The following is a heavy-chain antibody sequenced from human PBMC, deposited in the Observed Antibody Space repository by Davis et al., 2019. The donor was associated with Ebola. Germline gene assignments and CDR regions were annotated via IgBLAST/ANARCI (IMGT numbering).Heavy chain of an antibody. J-gene: IGHJ4*02. D-gene: IGHD3-3*01. Sequence: PGGSLRLSCAASGFTFSNYAINWVRQAPGKGLAWVAVVSHSEREKFYADSVKGRFTISRDNSENTLYLQMNSLAADDPAVYYCARAVFHEVLDYWGQGTPVTVSS. CDR2: VSHSEREK. V-gene: IGHV3-30*04. CDR1: GFTFSNYA. CDR3: ARAVFHEVLDY.